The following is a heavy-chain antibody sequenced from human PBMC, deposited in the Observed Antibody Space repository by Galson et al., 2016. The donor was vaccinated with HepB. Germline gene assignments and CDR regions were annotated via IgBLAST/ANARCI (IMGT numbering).Heavy chain of an antibody. Sequence: SLRLSCAASGFTFSSYGFHWVRQAPGKGLEWVAVIWFDGTKKDYVDSVKGRFIISRDNSKNTLYLQMNSLRAEDTSTYYCVRPDFGYYGGDVWGKGTTVTVSS. J-gene: IGHJ6*04. V-gene: IGHV3-33*01. CDR3: VRPDFGYYGGDV. CDR2: IWFDGTKK. CDR1: GFTFSSYG. D-gene: IGHD3-10*01.